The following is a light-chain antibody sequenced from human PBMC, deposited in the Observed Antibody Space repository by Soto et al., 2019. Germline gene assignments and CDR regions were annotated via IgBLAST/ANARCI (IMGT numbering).Light chain of an antibody. CDR1: SIDVGAYNY. CDR3: TSYAGSFYV. CDR2: EVS. Sequence: QSALTQPPSASGSPGQSVTISCTGTSIDVGAYNYVPWYQQHPGKAPKLMIYEVSKRPSGVPDRFSGSKSDNTASLTVSGLQAEDEADYYCTSYAGSFYVFGTGTKVTVL. J-gene: IGLJ1*01. V-gene: IGLV2-8*01.